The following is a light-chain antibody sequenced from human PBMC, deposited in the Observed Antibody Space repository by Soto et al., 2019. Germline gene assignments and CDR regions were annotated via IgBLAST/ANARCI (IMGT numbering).Light chain of an antibody. Sequence: DIQMTQSPSSLSASAGDRVTITCQASQDISNYLNWYQQKPGKAPKLLIYDASNLETGVPSRFSGSGSGTDFTFTISSLQPEDIATYYCQQYDNLQLTFGGGTKV. CDR3: QQYDNLQLT. CDR2: DAS. CDR1: QDISNY. V-gene: IGKV1-33*01. J-gene: IGKJ4*01.